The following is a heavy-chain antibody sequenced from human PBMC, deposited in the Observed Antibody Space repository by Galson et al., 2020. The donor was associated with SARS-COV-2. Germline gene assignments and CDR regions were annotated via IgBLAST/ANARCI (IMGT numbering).Heavy chain of an antibody. CDR1: GFTFSSYD. Sequence: QAGGSLRLSCAASGFTFSSYDMHWVRQATGKGLEWVSAIGTAGDTYYPGSVKGRFTISRENAKNSLYLQMNSLRAGDTAVYYCARGITMVRGVLYYYGMDVWGQGTTVTVSS. J-gene: IGHJ6*02. V-gene: IGHV3-13*01. D-gene: IGHD3-10*01. CDR3: ARGITMVRGVLYYYGMDV. CDR2: IGTAGDT.